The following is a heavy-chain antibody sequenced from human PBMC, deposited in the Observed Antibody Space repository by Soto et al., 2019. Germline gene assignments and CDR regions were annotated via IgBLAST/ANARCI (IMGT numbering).Heavy chain of an antibody. D-gene: IGHD2-2*01. CDR2: ISGSGGST. V-gene: IGHV3-23*01. CDR1: GFTFSSYA. J-gene: IGHJ6*03. CDR3: AKDSVHCSSSSWYGGEYYYYYYMDV. Sequence: EVQLLESGGGLVQPGGSLRLSCAASGFTFSSYAMSWVRQAPGKGLEWVSAISGSGGSTYYADSVKGRFTISRDNSKNTLYLQMNSLRAEDTAVYYCAKDSVHCSSSSWYGGEYYYYYYMDVWGKGTTVTVSS.